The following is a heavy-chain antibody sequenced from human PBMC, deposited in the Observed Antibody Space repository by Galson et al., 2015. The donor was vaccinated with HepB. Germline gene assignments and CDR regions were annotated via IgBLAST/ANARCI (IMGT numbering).Heavy chain of an antibody. D-gene: IGHD6-13*01. Sequence: SVKVSCKASGYTFTNYGISWVRQAPGQGLEWMGWISGYKGNTNYAQKLQGRVTMTTDTSTSTAYMELRSLRYDDTAVYYCARDRRSSSSNNPDYWGQGTLVTVSS. V-gene: IGHV1-18*04. CDR3: ARDRRSSSSNNPDY. CDR2: ISGYKGNT. CDR1: GYTFTNYG. J-gene: IGHJ4*02.